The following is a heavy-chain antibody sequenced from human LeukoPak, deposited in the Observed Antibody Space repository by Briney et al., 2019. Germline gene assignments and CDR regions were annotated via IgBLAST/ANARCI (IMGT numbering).Heavy chain of an antibody. CDR2: ISRSSSTI. CDR3: ARDGGATMVRGVATYDS. CDR1: GGSISSSSYY. J-gene: IGHJ4*02. V-gene: IGHV3-11*04. D-gene: IGHD3-10*01. Sequence: LSLTCTVSGGSISSSSYYWGWIRQPPGKGLEWVSYISRSSSTIHYADSVKGRFTISRDNAKSSLFLQMNSLRAEDTAVYYCARDGGATMVRGVATYDSWGQGTLVTVSS.